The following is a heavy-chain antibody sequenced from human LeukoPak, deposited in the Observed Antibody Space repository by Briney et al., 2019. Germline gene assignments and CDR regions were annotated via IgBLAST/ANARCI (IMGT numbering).Heavy chain of an antibody. D-gene: IGHD4-17*01. J-gene: IGHJ4*02. Sequence: ASVKDSCKASGYTFTSYDINWVRQATGQGLEWMGWMNPNSGNTGYAQKFQGRVTMTRNTSISTAYMELSSLRSEDTAVYYCARGEATVTIYSSDYWGQGTLVTVSS. CDR3: ARGEATVTIYSSDY. CDR2: MNPNSGNT. CDR1: GYTFTSYD. V-gene: IGHV1-8*01.